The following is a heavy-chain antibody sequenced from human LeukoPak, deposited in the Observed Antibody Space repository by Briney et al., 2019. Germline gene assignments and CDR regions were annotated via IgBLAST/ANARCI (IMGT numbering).Heavy chain of an antibody. J-gene: IGHJ5*02. CDR3: ARAYSSSWYWNWFDP. CDR2: IYPTGST. V-gene: IGHV4-38-2*02. D-gene: IGHD6-13*01. CDR1: GYSISSGYY. Sequence: KSSETLSLTCTVSGYSISSGYYWGWIRQPPGKGLEWIGNIYPTGSTYYNPSLKSRVTISVDTSKNQFSLKVSSVSAADTAVYYCARAYSSSWYWNWFDPRGQGTLVTVSS.